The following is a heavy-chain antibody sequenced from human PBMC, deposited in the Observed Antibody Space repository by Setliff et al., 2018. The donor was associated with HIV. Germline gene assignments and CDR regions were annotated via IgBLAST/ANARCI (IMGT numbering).Heavy chain of an antibody. CDR2: IFSDDEK. J-gene: IGHJ4*02. Sequence: ESGPTLVNPTETLTLTCTVSGFSLSNTRMGVSWIRQPPGKALEWLTHIFSDDEKSYSTSLKSRLTISKDTSKSQVVLTMTNLDPVDTATYYCARLMKTYYYDTSGYYAPWGNFDHWGQGTLVTVS. V-gene: IGHV2-26*01. D-gene: IGHD3-22*01. CDR3: ARLMKTYYYDTSGYYAPWGNFDH. CDR1: GFSLSNTRMG.